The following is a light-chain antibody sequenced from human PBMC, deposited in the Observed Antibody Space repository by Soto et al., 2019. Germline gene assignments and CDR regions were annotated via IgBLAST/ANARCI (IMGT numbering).Light chain of an antibody. V-gene: IGKV1-39*01. CDR1: PDIRSS. CDR2: VAS. CDR3: QQTYSDPPCT. Sequence: DIQMTQSPSFLSASVGDRVTITCRASPDIRSSLNWYQQKPGKAPKFLIYVASTLQTGVPPRFSGSGSGTDFTLTISGLQAEDYATYFCQQTYSDPPCTFGQGTKVEV. J-gene: IGKJ1*01.